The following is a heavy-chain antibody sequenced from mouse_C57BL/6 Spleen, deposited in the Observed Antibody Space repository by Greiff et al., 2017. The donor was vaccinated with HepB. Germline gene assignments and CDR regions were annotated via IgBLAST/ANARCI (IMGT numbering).Heavy chain of an antibody. Sequence: QVQLQQSGAELARHGASVKMSCKEKDYTFTRDTMHWVKQRPGQGLEWIGYINTSREYTKYNQKFKDKATLTADKSSSTAYMQLSSLTSEDSAVYYCARSPYYYGSSPFDYWGQGTTLTVSS. CDR3: ARSPYYYGSSPFDY. D-gene: IGHD1-1*01. J-gene: IGHJ2*01. CDR2: INTSREYT. V-gene: IGHV1-4*01. CDR1: DYTFTRDT.